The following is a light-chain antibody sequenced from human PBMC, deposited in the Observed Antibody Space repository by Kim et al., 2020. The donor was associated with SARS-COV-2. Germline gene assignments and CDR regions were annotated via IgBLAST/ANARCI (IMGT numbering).Light chain of an antibody. V-gene: IGLV1-47*01. CDR1: SYNSGQNY. CDR2: KNA. Sequence: RVTISCSRVSYNSGQNYVYWYQQPPEAAPKLLIYKNALRPSGVPDRFSGSKSGTSASLAISGLRSEDEANYYCATWDDSLDGHVIFGGGTQLTVL. J-gene: IGLJ2*01. CDR3: ATWDDSLDGHVI.